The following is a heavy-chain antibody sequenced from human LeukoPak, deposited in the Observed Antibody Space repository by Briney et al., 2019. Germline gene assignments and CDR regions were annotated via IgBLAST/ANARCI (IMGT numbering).Heavy chain of an antibody. D-gene: IGHD6-19*01. CDR2: INPNSGGT. Sequence: GASVKVSCKASGYTFTGYYIHWVRQAPGQGLEWMGWINPNSGGTNYAQKFQGRVTMTRDTSISTAYMELSRLRSDDTAFYYCARGQYSSGLGLLDYWGQGTLVTVSS. CDR3: ARGQYSSGLGLLDY. V-gene: IGHV1-2*02. CDR1: GYTFTGYY. J-gene: IGHJ4*02.